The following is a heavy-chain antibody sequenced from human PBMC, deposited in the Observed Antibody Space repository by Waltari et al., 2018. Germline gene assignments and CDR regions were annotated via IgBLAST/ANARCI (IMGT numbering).Heavy chain of an antibody. D-gene: IGHD3-10*01. CDR3: AKDAALWFGELVDY. Sequence: EVQLLESGGGLVQPGGSLRLSCAASGFTFSSYAMSWVRQPPGKGLEWVSAISGSAGSTYYPASVKGRLTISRDNSKNTLYLQMNSLRAEDTAVYYCAKDAALWFGELVDYWGQGTLVTVSS. V-gene: IGHV3-23*01. CDR1: GFTFSSYA. CDR2: ISGSAGST. J-gene: IGHJ4*02.